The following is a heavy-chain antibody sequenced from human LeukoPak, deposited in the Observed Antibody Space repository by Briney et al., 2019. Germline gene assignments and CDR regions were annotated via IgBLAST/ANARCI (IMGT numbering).Heavy chain of an antibody. CDR2: ISYDGSNK. J-gene: IGHJ2*01. V-gene: IGHV3-30*03. D-gene: IGHD7-27*01. CDR3: ARAELGINFRGWYFDL. CDR1: AFSFSNYS. Sequence: GGSLRLSCVGSAFSFSNYSMHWVRQAPGKGLEWVAVISYDGSNKYYADSVKGRFTISRDNSKNTLYLQMNSLRAEDTAVYYCARAELGINFRGWYFDLWGRGTLVTVSS.